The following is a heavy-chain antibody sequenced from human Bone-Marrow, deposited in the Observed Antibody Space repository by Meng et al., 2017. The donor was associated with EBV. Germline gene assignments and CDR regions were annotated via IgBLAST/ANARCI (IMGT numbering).Heavy chain of an antibody. V-gene: IGHV3-23*01. CDR3: AKGGYCSGDSCYDDY. D-gene: IGHD2-15*01. J-gene: IGHJ4*02. Sequence: EVQLLESGGGLVQPGGSLRPSCAASGFTFSSYAMSWVRQAPGKGLEWVSGISDSGASTYYADSVKARFTISRDNSKNTLYLEMNSLRAEDTAVYYCAKGGYCSGDSCYDDYWGQGTLVTVAS. CDR2: ISDSGAST. CDR1: GFTFSSYA.